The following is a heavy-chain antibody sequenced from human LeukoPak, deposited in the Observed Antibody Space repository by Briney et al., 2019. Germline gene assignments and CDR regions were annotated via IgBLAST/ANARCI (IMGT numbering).Heavy chain of an antibody. CDR1: GYTFTSYG. J-gene: IGHJ4*02. CDR2: FDSEDGET. Sequence: ASVKVSCKASGYTFTSYGISWVRQAPGKGLEWMGGFDSEDGETIYAQKFQGRVTMTEDTSTDTAYMELSSLRSEDTAVYYCATDSKGSSSGIDYWGQGTLVTVSS. CDR3: ATDSKGSSSGIDY. D-gene: IGHD6-6*01. V-gene: IGHV1-24*01.